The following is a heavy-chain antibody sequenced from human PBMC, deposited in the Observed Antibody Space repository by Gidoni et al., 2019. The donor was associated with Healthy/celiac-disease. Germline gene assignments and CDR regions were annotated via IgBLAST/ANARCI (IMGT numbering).Heavy chain of an antibody. CDR1: GFPFAHYA. Sequence: EVQLVESAGGWLQPGRSLRLSCAASGFPFAHYAMHWVRQAPGKGLEWFSGISWNSGSIGYADSVKGRFTISRDNAKNSLYLQMNSLRAEDTALYYCAKDGYGSGPAYGMDVWGQGTTVTVSS. D-gene: IGHD3-10*01. CDR3: AKDGYGSGPAYGMDV. V-gene: IGHV3-9*01. CDR2: ISWNSGSI. J-gene: IGHJ6*02.